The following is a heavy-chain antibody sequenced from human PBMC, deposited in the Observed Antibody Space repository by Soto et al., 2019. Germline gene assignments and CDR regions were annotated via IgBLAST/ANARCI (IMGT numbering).Heavy chain of an antibody. CDR2: ISSSSSTI. CDR3: ARDQYYDFWSGYYLERRPHYGMDV. D-gene: IGHD3-3*01. V-gene: IGHV3-48*02. J-gene: IGHJ6*02. Sequence: GGSLRLSCAASGFTFSSYSMNWVRQAPGKGLEWVSYISSSSSTIYYADSVKGRFTISRDNAKNSLYLQMNSLRDEDTAVYYCARDQYYDFWSGYYLERRPHYGMDVWGQGTTVTVSS. CDR1: GFTFSSYS.